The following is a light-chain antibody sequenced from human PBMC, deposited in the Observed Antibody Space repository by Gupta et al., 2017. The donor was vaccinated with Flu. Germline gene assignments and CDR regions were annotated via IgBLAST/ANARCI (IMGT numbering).Light chain of an antibody. V-gene: IGKV1-39*01. Sequence: DIQMTQSPSSLSASVGDRVTSTCRASQSISSYLNWYQQKPGKAPKLMIYAASRVQSGVPSRFSGSGDGTDFTLTSSRLQHEDFATYYWQQSYSTHSFGQGTKVEIK. CDR3: QQSYSTHS. CDR1: QSISSY. J-gene: IGKJ1*01. CDR2: AAS.